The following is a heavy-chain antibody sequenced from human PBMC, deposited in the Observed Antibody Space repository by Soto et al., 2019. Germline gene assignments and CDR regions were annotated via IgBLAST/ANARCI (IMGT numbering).Heavy chain of an antibody. V-gene: IGHV3-30*18. J-gene: IGHJ4*02. CDR1: GFTFSSYG. Sequence: QVQLVESGGGVVQPGRSLRLSCAASGFTFSSYGMHWVRQAPGKGLEWVAVISYDGSNKYYADSVKGRFTISRDNSKNTLYLQMNSLRAEDTAVYYCAKDPPTRYWGQGTLVTVSS. CDR2: ISYDGSNK. CDR3: AKDPPTRY.